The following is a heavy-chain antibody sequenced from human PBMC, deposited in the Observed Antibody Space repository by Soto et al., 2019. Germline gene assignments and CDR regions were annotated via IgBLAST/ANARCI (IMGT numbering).Heavy chain of an antibody. CDR3: AKDGQVIAYYFDY. CDR1: GFTFSDHY. D-gene: IGHD2-21*01. V-gene: IGHV3-23*01. J-gene: IGHJ4*02. CDR2: ISGSGGST. Sequence: GGSLRLSCEASGFTFSDHYMDWVRQAPGKGLEWVSAISGSGGSTYYADSVKGRFTISRDNSKNTLYLQMNSLRAEDTAVYYCAKDGQVIAYYFDYWGQGTLVTVSS.